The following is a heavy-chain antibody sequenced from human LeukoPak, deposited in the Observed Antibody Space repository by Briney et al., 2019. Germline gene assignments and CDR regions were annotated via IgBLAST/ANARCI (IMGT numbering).Heavy chain of an antibody. J-gene: IGHJ4*02. Sequence: PGGSLRLSCAASGFTFSSYSMNWVRQAPGKGLEWVSSISSSSRYIYYADSVKGRFTISRDNSKNTLYLQMNSLRAEDTAVYYCAKDRGGSPAVNQYWGQGTLVTVSS. D-gene: IGHD1-26*01. CDR1: GFTFSSYS. V-gene: IGHV3-21*04. CDR3: AKDRGGSPAVNQY. CDR2: ISSSSRYI.